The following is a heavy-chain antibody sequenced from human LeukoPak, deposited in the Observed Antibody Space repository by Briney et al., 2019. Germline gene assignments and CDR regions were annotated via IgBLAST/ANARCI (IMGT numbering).Heavy chain of an antibody. CDR3: ARDRSYDFWSGYPYYYGMDV. V-gene: IGHV7-4-1*02. Sequence: ASVKVSCKASGCTFTSYAMNWVRQAPGQGLEWMGWINTNTGNPTYAQGFTGRFVFSLDTSVSTAYLQISSLKAEDTAVYYCARDRSYDFWSGYPYYYGMDVWGQGTTVTVSS. D-gene: IGHD3-3*01. CDR1: GCTFTSYA. J-gene: IGHJ6*02. CDR2: INTNTGNP.